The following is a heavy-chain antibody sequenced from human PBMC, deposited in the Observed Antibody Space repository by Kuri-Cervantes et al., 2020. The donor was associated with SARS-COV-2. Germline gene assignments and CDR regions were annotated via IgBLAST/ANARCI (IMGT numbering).Heavy chain of an antibody. CDR3: ARARWGSGWTYYYYGMDV. CDR2: IYYSGST. V-gene: IGHV4-59*12. CDR1: GGSISSYY. J-gene: IGHJ6*02. Sequence: SETLSLTCTVSGGSISSYYWSWIRQPPGKGLEWIGYIYYSGSTNYNPSLKSRVTISVDTSKNQFSLKLSSVTAADTAVYYCARARWGSGWTYYYYGMDVWGQGTTVTVS. D-gene: IGHD6-19*01.